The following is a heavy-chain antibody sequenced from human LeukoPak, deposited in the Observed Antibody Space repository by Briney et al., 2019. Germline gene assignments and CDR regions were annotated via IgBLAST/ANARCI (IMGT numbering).Heavy chain of an antibody. J-gene: IGHJ4*02. CDR3: VRGQLWSYYHDY. V-gene: IGHV3-9*01. CDR2: ISWNSGSI. D-gene: IGHD5-18*01. Sequence: GGSLRLSRAASGFTFDDYAMHWVRQAPGKGLEWVSGISWNSGSIGYADSVKGRFTISRDNAKNTVYLEMNSLRAEDTAVYYCVRGQLWSYYHDYWGQGTLVTVSS. CDR1: GFTFDDYA.